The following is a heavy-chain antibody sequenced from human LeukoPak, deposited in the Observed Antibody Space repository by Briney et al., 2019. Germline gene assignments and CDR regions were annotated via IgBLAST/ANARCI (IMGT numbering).Heavy chain of an antibody. CDR1: GYTLTELS. D-gene: IGHD3-3*01. V-gene: IGHV1-24*01. CDR2: FDPEDGET. CDR3: ARGVRAQMEWSHGAFDI. Sequence: RASVKVSCKVSGYTLTELSMHWVRQAPGKGLEWMGGFDPEDGETIYAQKFQGRVTITADESTSTAYMELSSLRSEDTAVYYCARGVRAQMEWSHGAFDIWGQGTMVTVSS. J-gene: IGHJ3*02.